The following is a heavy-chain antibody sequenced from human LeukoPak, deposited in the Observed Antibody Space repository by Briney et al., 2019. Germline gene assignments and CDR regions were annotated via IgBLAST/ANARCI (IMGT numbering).Heavy chain of an antibody. D-gene: IGHD6-19*01. CDR3: ARGGWVSGWYVN. CDR1: GGTFSSYA. J-gene: IGHJ4*02. V-gene: IGHV1-2*04. CDR2: INPNSGGT. Sequence: ASVKVSCKASGGTFSSYAISWVRQAPGQGLEWMGWINPNSGGTNYAQKFQGWVTMTRDTSISTAYMELSRLRSDDTAVYYCARGGWVSGWYVNWGQGTLVTVSS.